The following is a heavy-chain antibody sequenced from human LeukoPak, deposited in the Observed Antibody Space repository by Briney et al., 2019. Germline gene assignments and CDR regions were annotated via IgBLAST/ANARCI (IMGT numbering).Heavy chain of an antibody. V-gene: IGHV4-38-2*01. CDR2: IYYSGST. Sequence: SETLSLTCAVSGYSISSGYYWGWIRQPPGKGLEWIGSIYYSGSTYYNPSLKSRVTISVDTSKNQFSLKLSSVTAADTAVYYCARSLPAAEDYWGQGTLVTVSS. CDR3: ARSLPAAEDY. CDR1: GYSISSGYY. J-gene: IGHJ4*02. D-gene: IGHD6-13*01.